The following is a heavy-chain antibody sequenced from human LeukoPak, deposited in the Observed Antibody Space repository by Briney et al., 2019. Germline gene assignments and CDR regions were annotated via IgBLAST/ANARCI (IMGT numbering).Heavy chain of an antibody. D-gene: IGHD3-22*01. CDR2: IIPIFGTA. V-gene: IGHV1-69*13. J-gene: IGHJ5*02. CDR3: ARVYDSSGYYAINWFDP. CDR1: GGTFISYA. Sequence: ASVKVSCKASGGTFISYAISWVRQAPGQGLEWMGGIIPIFGTANYAQKFQGRVTITADESTSTAYMELSSLRSEDTAVYYCARVYDSSGYYAINWFDPWGQGTLVTVSS.